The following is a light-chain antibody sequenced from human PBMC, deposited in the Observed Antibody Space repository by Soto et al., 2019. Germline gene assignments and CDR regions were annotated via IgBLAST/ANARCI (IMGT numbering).Light chain of an antibody. CDR2: GNS. CDR3: QSYDSSLSGFVV. CDR1: SSNIGAGYD. J-gene: IGLJ2*01. Sequence: QSVLTQPPSVSGAPGQRVTISCTGGSSNIGAGYDVPWYQQLPGTAPKLLIYGNSNRPSGVPDRFSGSKSGTSASLAITGLQAEDEADYYCQSYDSSLSGFVVFGGGTKLTVL. V-gene: IGLV1-40*01.